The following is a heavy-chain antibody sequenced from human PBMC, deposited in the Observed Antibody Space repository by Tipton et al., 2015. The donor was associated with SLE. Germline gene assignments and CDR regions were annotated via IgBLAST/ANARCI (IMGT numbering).Heavy chain of an antibody. J-gene: IGHJ5*02. CDR2: VQYSGST. CDR1: GGTFSGYY. V-gene: IGHV4-31*11. Sequence: TLSLTCAVYGGTFSGYYWSWIRQHPGKGLEWIGYVQYSGSTYYNPSLKSRLSMSVDTSKNEFSLEVSSVTAADTAVYYCARGLVDSRSYWLKWFDPWGQGTLVTVSS. CDR3: ARGLVDSRSYWLKWFDP. D-gene: IGHD3-10*01.